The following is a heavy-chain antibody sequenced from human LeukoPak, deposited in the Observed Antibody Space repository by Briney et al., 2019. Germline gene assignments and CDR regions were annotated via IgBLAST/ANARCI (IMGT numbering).Heavy chain of an antibody. D-gene: IGHD2-2*01. J-gene: IGHJ4*02. CDR2: ISVYNGDT. Sequence: GASVKVSCKASGGTFSSYAISWVRQAPGQGLEWMGWISVYNGDTKYAQKLQGRVTMTIDTSTSTVYMEVRSLRSDDTAVYYCARDSVACISNSCYLPDYWGQGTLVTVSS. CDR1: GGTFSSYA. V-gene: IGHV1-18*01. CDR3: ARDSVACISNSCYLPDY.